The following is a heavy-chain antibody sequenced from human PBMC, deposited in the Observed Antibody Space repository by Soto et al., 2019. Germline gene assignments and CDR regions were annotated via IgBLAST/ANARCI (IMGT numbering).Heavy chain of an antibody. V-gene: IGHV1-69*10. Sequence: ASVKVSCKASGGTFSSYAISWVRQAPGQGLEWMGGIIPILGIANYAQKFQVRVTITADKSTSTAYMELSSLRSEDTAVYYCARRYCTNGVCYYFDYWGQGTLVTVSS. CDR2: IIPILGIA. J-gene: IGHJ4*02. CDR1: GGTFSSYA. CDR3: ARRYCTNGVCYYFDY. D-gene: IGHD2-8*01.